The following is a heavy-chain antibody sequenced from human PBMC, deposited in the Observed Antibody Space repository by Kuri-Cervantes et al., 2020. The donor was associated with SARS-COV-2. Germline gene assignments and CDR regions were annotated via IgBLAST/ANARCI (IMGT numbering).Heavy chain of an antibody. Sequence: ASVKVSCKASGYTFTSYAMHWVRQAPGQGLEWMGWISAYNGNTNYAQKLQGRVTMTTDTSTSTAYMELRSLRSDDTDVYYCSRGRKTSPGPWNGFDIWGQGTMVTVSS. J-gene: IGHJ3*02. CDR3: SRGRKTSPGPWNGFDI. V-gene: IGHV1-18*01. CDR2: ISAYNGNT. D-gene: IGHD1-1*01. CDR1: GYTFTSYA.